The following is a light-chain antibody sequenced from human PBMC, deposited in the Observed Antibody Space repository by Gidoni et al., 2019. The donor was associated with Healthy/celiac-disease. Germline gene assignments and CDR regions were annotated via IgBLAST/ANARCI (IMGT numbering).Light chain of an antibody. CDR3: NSRDSSANHFAWV. J-gene: IGLJ3*02. Sequence: SSELTQDPAVSVALGQTVRITCQGDSLRINYASWYQQKPGQAPVLVIYGKSSRPSGIPDRFSGSSSGNTASLTITGAQAEDEADYYCNSRDSSANHFAWVFGGGTKLTVL. CDR1: SLRINY. V-gene: IGLV3-19*01. CDR2: GKS.